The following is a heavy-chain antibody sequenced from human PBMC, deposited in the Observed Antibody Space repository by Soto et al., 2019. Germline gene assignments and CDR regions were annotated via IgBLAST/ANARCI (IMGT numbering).Heavy chain of an antibody. V-gene: IGHV4-59*01. J-gene: IGHJ4*02. CDR1: GGSISSYY. CDR3: ARGNCSGGSCYPAAGAFDY. D-gene: IGHD2-15*01. CDR2: IYYSGST. Sequence: SETLSLTCTVSGGSISSYYWSWIRQPPGKGLEWIGYIYYSGSTNYNPSLKSRVTISVDTSKNQFSLKLSSVTAADTAVYYCARGNCSGGSCYPAAGAFDYWGQGTLVTVSS.